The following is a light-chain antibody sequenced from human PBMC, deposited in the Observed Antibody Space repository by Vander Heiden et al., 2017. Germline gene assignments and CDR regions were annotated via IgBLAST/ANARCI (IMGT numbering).Light chain of an antibody. CDR1: QDISNY. CDR3: QQYDNRPSIT. J-gene: IGKJ5*01. Sequence: DIQMTQSPSSLSASVGDRVTITCQASQDISNYLNWYQQKPGKAPKLLIYDASNLETGFPSRFSGSGSGTDFTFTISSLQPEDIATYYCQQYDNRPSITFGQGTRLEIK. V-gene: IGKV1-33*01. CDR2: DAS.